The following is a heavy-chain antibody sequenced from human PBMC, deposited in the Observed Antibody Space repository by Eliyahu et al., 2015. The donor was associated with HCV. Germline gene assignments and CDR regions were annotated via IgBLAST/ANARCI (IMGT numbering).Heavy chain of an antibody. CDR3: ARVPLGCYYDSSGYYCDAFDI. Sequence: EVKKPGSSVKVSCKASGGTFSSYAISWVRQAPGQGLEWMGGIIPIFGTANYAQKFQGRVTITADKSTSTAYMELSSLRSEDTAVYYCARVPLGCYYDSSGYYCDAFDIWGQGTMVTVSS. V-gene: IGHV1-69*06. CDR1: GGTFSSYA. D-gene: IGHD3-22*01. J-gene: IGHJ3*02. CDR2: IIPIFGTA.